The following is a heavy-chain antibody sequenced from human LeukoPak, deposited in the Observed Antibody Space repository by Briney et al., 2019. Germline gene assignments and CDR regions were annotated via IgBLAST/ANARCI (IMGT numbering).Heavy chain of an antibody. CDR3: ASSPSGYHSTLYYFDY. Sequence: GESLKISCKGSGYSFTSYWIGWVRQMPGKGLEWMGVIYPGDSDTRYSPSFQGQVTISADKSISTAYLQWSSLEASDTAMYYCASSPSGYHSTLYYFDYWGQGTLVTVSS. J-gene: IGHJ4*02. D-gene: IGHD3-22*01. CDR2: IYPGDSDT. CDR1: GYSFTSYW. V-gene: IGHV5-51*01.